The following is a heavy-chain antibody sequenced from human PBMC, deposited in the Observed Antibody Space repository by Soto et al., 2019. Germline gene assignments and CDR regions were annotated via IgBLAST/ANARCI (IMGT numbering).Heavy chain of an antibody. CDR2: LSGSSTII. CDR3: ASERLGDSTGWDY. Sequence: ESGGGLVQPGGSLRLSCAASGFTFSSYSMNWVRQAPGKGLEWVSYLSGSSTIIYHADSVKGRFTISRDNAKNSLYLQMNSLRVEDTAVYWCASERLGDSTGWDYWGQGTLVTVSS. CDR1: GFTFSSYS. J-gene: IGHJ4*02. D-gene: IGHD6-19*01. V-gene: IGHV3-48*01.